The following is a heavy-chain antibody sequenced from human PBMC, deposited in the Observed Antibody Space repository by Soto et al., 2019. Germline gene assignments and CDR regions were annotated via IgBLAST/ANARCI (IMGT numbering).Heavy chain of an antibody. Sequence: SVKVSCKASGGTFSSYAISWVRQAPGQGLEWMGGIIPIFGTANYAQKFQGRVTITADKSTSTAYMELSSLRSEDTAVYYCASYNWNDGYYFDYWGQGTLVTVSS. V-gene: IGHV1-69*06. CDR2: IIPIFGTA. CDR3: ASYNWNDGYYFDY. J-gene: IGHJ4*02. D-gene: IGHD1-1*01. CDR1: GGTFSSYA.